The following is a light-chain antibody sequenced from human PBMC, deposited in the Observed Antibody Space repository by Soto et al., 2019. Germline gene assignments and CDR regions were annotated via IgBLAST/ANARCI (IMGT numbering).Light chain of an antibody. CDR1: SNDVGSYNL. CDR3: CSYAGSSTSI. V-gene: IGLV2-23*02. Sequence: QSALTQPASVSGSPGQSITISCTGTSNDVGSYNLVSWYQQHPGKAPKLMIYEVSKRPSGVSNRFSGSKSGNTASLTISGLQAEDEADYYCCSYAGSSTSIFGTGTKVTVL. CDR2: EVS. J-gene: IGLJ1*01.